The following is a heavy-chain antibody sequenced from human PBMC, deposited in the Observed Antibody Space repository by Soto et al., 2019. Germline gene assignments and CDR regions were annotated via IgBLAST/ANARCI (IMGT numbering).Heavy chain of an antibody. J-gene: IGHJ4*02. D-gene: IGHD3-22*01. CDR2: ISGSGGST. CDR3: ATRSESMIVVVLNY. V-gene: IGHV3-23*01. CDR1: GFTFSSYA. Sequence: GGSLRLSCAASGFTFSSYAMSWVRQAPGKGLEWVSAISGSGGSTYYADSVKGRFTISRDNSKNTLYLQMNSLRAEDTAVYYCATRSESMIVVVLNYWGQGTLVTVSS.